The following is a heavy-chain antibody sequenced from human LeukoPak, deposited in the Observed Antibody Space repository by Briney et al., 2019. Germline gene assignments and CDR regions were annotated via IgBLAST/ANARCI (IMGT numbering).Heavy chain of an antibody. J-gene: IGHJ5*02. CDR2: ISYDGSNK. CDR1: GFTFSSYA. D-gene: IGHD6-6*01. CDR3: ARDSSPDYNWFDP. V-gene: IGHV3-30-3*01. Sequence: PGGSLRLSCAASGFTFSSYAMHWVRQAPGKGPEWVAVISYDGSNKYYADSVRGRFTISRDKSKNTLYLQMNSLRAEDTAVYYCARDSSPDYNWFDPWGQGTLVTVSS.